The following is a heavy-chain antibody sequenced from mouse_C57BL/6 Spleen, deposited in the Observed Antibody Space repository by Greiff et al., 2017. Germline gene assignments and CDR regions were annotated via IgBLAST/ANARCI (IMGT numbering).Heavy chain of an antibody. Sequence: QVQLQQPGTELVKPGASVKLSCKASGYTFTSYWMHWVKQRPGQGLEWIGNINPSNGGTNYNEKFQSKATLTVDKSSSTAYMQLSSLTSEDSAVYYCARWDYGSSHWYFDVWGTGTTVTVSS. CDR1: GYTFTSYW. J-gene: IGHJ1*03. V-gene: IGHV1-53*01. D-gene: IGHD1-1*01. CDR2: INPSNGGT. CDR3: ARWDYGSSHWYFDV.